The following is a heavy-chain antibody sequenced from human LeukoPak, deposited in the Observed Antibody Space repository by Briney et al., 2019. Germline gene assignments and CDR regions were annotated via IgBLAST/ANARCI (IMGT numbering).Heavy chain of an antibody. J-gene: IGHJ6*02. Sequence: GESLKISCKGSGYSFTSYWIGWVRQMPGKGLEWMGIIYPGDSDTRYSPSFQGQVTISADKSISTAYLQWSSLKASDTAMYYCARHGPHDSSGYLPYYYYGMDVWGQGTTVTVSS. V-gene: IGHV5-51*01. CDR2: IYPGDSDT. CDR3: ARHGPHDSSGYLPYYYYGMDV. D-gene: IGHD3-22*01. CDR1: GYSFTSYW.